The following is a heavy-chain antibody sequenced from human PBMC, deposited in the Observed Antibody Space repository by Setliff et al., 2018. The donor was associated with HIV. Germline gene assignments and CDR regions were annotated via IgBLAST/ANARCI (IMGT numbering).Heavy chain of an antibody. J-gene: IGHJ6*03. V-gene: IGHV1-8*02. CDR1: GYTFSSYD. D-gene: IGHD3-22*01. Sequence: ASVKVSCKASGYTFSSYDINWVRQATGQGLEWMGWMNPNSGNTGDAQKFQGRVTMTRDTSISTAYMELNNLKFEDTAVYYCARERRDSYDRGRRSHYYIDVWGKGTTVTVSS. CDR3: ARERRDSYDRGRRSHYYIDV. CDR2: MNPNSGNT.